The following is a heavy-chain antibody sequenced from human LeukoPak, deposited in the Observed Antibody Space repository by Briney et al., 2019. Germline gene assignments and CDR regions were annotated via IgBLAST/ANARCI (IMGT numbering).Heavy chain of an antibody. CDR1: GGTFSSYA. J-gene: IGHJ5*02. D-gene: IGHD3-10*01. V-gene: IGHV1-69*06. CDR3: ARGPWFGERNWFDP. Sequence: ASVKVSCKASGGTFSSYAISWVRQAPGQGLEWMGGIIPIFGTANYAQKFQGRVTITADKSTSTAYMELSSLRSEDTAVYYCARGPWFGERNWFDPWGQGTLVTVSS. CDR2: IIPIFGTA.